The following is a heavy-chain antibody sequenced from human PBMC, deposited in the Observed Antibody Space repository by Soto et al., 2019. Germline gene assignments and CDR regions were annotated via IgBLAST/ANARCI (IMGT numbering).Heavy chain of an antibody. CDR1: GFTFSSHG. V-gene: IGHV3-7*01. J-gene: IGHJ5*02. CDR3: ARRIAARLNWFDP. Sequence: EVQLVESGGGLVQPGGSLRLSCAASGFTFSSHGMAWVGQAPGKGLEGVAKIKQDGSEKYYVDSVKGRFTISRDNAKNSLYLQMNSLRAEDTAVYYCARRIAARLNWFDPWGQGTLVTVSS. D-gene: IGHD6-6*01. CDR2: IKQDGSEK.